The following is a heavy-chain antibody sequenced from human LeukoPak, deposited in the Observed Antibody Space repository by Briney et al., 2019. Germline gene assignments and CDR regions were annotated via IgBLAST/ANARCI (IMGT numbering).Heavy chain of an antibody. CDR1: GFTFSSYA. CDR2: ISGSGGST. J-gene: IGHJ4*02. Sequence: GGSLRLSCAASGFTFSSYAMSWVRQAPGKGLEWVSAISGSGGSTYYADSVKGRFTISRDNAKNSLYLQMNSLRAEDTAVYYCASHSSSWYGFDYWGQGTLVTVSS. V-gene: IGHV3-23*01. D-gene: IGHD6-13*01. CDR3: ASHSSSWYGFDY.